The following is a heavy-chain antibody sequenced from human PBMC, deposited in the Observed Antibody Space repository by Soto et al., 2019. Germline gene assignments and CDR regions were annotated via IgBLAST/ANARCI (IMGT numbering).Heavy chain of an antibody. J-gene: IGHJ3*02. Sequence: VASVKVSCKASGYTFTSYYMHWVRQSPGQGLEWMGIINPSGGSTSYAQKFQGRVTMTRDTSTSTVYMELSSLRSEDTAVYYCARDRGYQGVPGHDATGDFDIWGQGTMVAVSS. CDR3: ARDRGYQGVPGHDATGDFDI. CDR1: GYTFTSYY. CDR2: INPSGGST. V-gene: IGHV1-46*01. D-gene: IGHD2-2*01.